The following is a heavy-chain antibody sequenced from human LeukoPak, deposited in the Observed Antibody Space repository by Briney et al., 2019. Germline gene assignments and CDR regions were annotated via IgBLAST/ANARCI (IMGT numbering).Heavy chain of an antibody. J-gene: IGHJ4*02. Sequence: GGSLSLSCTASGFSFSSYGMHWVRQAPGKGLEWVAVISYDGSNKYYADSVKGRFTISRDNSKNTLYLQMNSLRADDTAVYSCARGRYSRSWPSDYWGQGTLVTVSS. CDR1: GFSFSSYG. CDR2: ISYDGSNK. V-gene: IGHV3-30*04. CDR3: ARGRYSRSWPSDY. D-gene: IGHD6-13*01.